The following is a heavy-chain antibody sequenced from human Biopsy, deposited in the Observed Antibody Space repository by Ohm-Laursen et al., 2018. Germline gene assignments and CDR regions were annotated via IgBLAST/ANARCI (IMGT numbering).Heavy chain of an antibody. D-gene: IGHD1-14*01. CDR3: ARGPRGLVAITATAYYFDF. J-gene: IGHJ4*02. CDR2: INPNNDNT. CDR1: GYTFTGYY. Sequence: GSSVKVSCKVSGYTFTGYYLHWVRQAPGQGLQWMGRINPNNDNTIYAQQFQGRVTMTKDTSTSTVYMDLSSLTFDDSAVYYCARGPRGLVAITATAYYFDFWGQGNPVTVSS. V-gene: IGHV1-46*01.